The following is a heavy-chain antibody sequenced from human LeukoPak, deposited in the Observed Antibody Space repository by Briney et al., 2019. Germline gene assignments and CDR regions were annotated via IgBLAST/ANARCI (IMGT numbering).Heavy chain of an antibody. J-gene: IGHJ4*02. CDR1: GFTVSSSY. D-gene: IGHD6-13*01. Sequence: PGGSLRLSCAASGFTVSSSYMSWVRQAPGKGLEWVSIISSAGTTYYADSVKGRFTISRDNSKNTVYLQENSLRDEDTAVYYCARDLEAANTYYFDYWGQGTMVTVSS. V-gene: IGHV3-66*01. CDR3: ARDLEAANTYYFDY. CDR2: ISSAGTT.